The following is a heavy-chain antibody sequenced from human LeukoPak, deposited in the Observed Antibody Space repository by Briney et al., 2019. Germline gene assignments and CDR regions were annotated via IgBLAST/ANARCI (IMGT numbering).Heavy chain of an antibody. V-gene: IGHV4-38-2*02. D-gene: IGHD3-22*01. CDR3: ARVGAADYYDSSGGPNDY. J-gene: IGHJ4*02. CDR1: GYSIRSDYY. CDR2: IYHSGST. Sequence: SETLSLTCTLSGYSIRSDYYWGWSGQPPGKGLEWIGSIYHSGSTYYNPSLKSPVTTSVEKSKNPFSLKLGTVTAADTAVYYCARVGAADYYDSSGGPNDYWGQGTLVTVSS.